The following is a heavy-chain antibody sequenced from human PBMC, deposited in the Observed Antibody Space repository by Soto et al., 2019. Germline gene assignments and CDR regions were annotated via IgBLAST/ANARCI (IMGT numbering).Heavy chain of an antibody. J-gene: IGHJ3*02. V-gene: IGHV3-23*01. CDR3: AKDLLGYCSSTSCSPRGAFDI. D-gene: IGHD2-2*01. CDR2: ISGSGGST. CDR1: GFTFSSYA. Sequence: GGSLRLSCAASGFTFSSYAMSLVRQAPGKGLEWVSAISGSGGSTYYADSVKGRFTISRDNSKNTLYLQMNSLRAEDTAVYYCAKDLLGYCSSTSCSPRGAFDIWGQGTMVTVSS.